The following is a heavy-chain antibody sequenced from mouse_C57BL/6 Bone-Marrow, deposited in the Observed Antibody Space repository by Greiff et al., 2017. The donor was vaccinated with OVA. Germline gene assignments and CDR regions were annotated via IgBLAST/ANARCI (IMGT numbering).Heavy chain of an antibody. CDR3: ARDPGFAY. V-gene: IGHV5-4*01. CDR1: GFTFSSYA. CDR2: ISDGGSYT. J-gene: IGHJ3*01. Sequence: EVQLVESGGGLVKPGGSLKISCAASGFTFSSYAMSWVRQTPEKRLEWVATISDGGSYTYYPDNVKGRFTISRDNAKNNLYLQMSHLKSEDTAMYYCARDPGFAYWGQGTLVTVSA.